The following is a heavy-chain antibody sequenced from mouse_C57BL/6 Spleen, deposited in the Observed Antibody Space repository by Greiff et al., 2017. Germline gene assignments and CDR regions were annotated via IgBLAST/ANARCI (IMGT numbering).Heavy chain of an antibody. V-gene: IGHV1-82*01. D-gene: IGHD4-1*01. J-gene: IGHJ1*03. CDR2: IYPGDGDT. CDR1: GYAFSSSW. Sequence: QVQLQQSGPELVKPGASVKISCKASGYAFSSSWMNWVKQRPGKGLEWIGRIYPGDGDTNYNGKFKGKATLTADKSSSTASMQLSSLTSEDSAVYFCARCLGHSYWYFDVWGTGTTVTVSS. CDR3: ARCLGHSYWYFDV.